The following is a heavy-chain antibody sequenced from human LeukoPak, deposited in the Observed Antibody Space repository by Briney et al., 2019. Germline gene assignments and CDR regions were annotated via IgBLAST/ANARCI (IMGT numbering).Heavy chain of an antibody. J-gene: IGHJ4*02. CDR2: IYYSGST. D-gene: IGHD4-17*01. CDR1: GGSISSSY. V-gene: IGHV4-59*01. CDR3: AREVGDYGFDY. Sequence: SETLSLTCTVSGGSISSSYWSWIRQPPGKGLEWIGYIYYSGSTNYNPSLTSRDTISVDTCKNQFSLKLSSVTAADTAVYYCAREVGDYGFDYWGQGTLVTVSS.